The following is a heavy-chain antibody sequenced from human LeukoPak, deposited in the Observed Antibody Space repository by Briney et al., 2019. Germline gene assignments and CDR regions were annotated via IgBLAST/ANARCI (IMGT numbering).Heavy chain of an antibody. Sequence: SETLSLTCTVSGGSISSYYWSWIRQPPGEGLEWIGYIYYSGSTNYNPSLKSRVTISVDTSKNQFSLKLSSVTAADTAVYYCARAYYDILTGYRYFDYWGQGTLVTVSS. CDR2: IYYSGST. V-gene: IGHV4-59*01. CDR1: GGSISSYY. CDR3: ARAYYDILTGYRYFDY. J-gene: IGHJ4*02. D-gene: IGHD3-9*01.